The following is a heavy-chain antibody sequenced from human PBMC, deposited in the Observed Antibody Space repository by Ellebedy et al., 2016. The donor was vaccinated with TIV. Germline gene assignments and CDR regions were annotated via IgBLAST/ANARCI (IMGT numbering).Heavy chain of an antibody. CDR1: GFTFSDHY. CDR3: ARDKNGSPDY. V-gene: IGHV3-72*01. D-gene: IGHD1-26*01. Sequence: GESLKISCAASGFTFSDHYMDWARQAPGKGLEWAGRIRNKATSYTTEYAASVRGRFTISRDDSENSLYLQMNSLKTEDTAVYYCARDKNGSPDYWGQGTLVTVSS. CDR2: IRNKATSYTT. J-gene: IGHJ4*02.